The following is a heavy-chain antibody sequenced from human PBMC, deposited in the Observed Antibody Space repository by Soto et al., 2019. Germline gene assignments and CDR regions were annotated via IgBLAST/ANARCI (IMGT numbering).Heavy chain of an antibody. CDR2: INSGGSSI. V-gene: IGHV3-48*03. CDR3: AKEKSVTNSGYDAFDI. J-gene: IGHJ3*02. D-gene: IGHD5-12*01. Sequence: EVQLVESGGGLVQPGGSLRLSCAASGFTFSSYEMDWVRQAPGKGLEWVAYINSGGSSIYYGDSVKGRFTISRDNAKNSLYLQMNSLRAEDTAVYYCAKEKSVTNSGYDAFDIWAKGQWSPSL. CDR1: GFTFSSYE.